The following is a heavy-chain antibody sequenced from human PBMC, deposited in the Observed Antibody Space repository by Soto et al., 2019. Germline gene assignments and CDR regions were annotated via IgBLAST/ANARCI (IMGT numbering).Heavy chain of an antibody. D-gene: IGHD3-22*01. CDR2: ISDNGGTT. J-gene: IGHJ4*02. CDR1: EFTFSNYA. CDR3: AKAGYYDSSGYYSLGPHWDY. V-gene: IGHV3-23*01. Sequence: PGGSLRLSCAASEFTFSNYAMSWVRPAPGKGLEWVSSISDNGGTTYYADSVKGRFIISRDNSKNSLYLQMNSLRAEDTAVYYCAKAGYYDSSGYYSLGPHWDYWGQGTLVTVSS.